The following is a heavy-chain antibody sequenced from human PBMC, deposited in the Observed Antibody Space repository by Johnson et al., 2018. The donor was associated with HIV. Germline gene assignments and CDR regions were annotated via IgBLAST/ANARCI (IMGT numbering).Heavy chain of an antibody. CDR1: GFTFSSYA. Sequence: QEKLVESGGTVVRPGGSLRLSCAASGFTFSSYAMHWVRQAPGKGLEWVSVIYSGGSTYYADSVKGRFTISRDDSKNTLYLQMNSLRVEDTALYFCATVWRNEGRHSFDVWGLGTMVTVSS. D-gene: IGHD1-1*01. CDR2: IYSGGST. V-gene: IGHV3-NL1*01. CDR3: ATVWRNEGRHSFDV. J-gene: IGHJ3*01.